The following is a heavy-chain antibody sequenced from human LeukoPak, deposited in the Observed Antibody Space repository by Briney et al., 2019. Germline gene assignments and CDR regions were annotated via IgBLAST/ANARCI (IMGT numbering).Heavy chain of an antibody. V-gene: IGHV3-23*01. CDR1: GFTFSSYA. D-gene: IGHD3-22*01. CDR2: ISGSGGST. Sequence: GGSLRLSCAASGFTFSSYAMSWVRQAPGKGLEWVSAISGSGGSTYYADPVKGRFTISRDNSKNTLYLQMNSLRAEDTAVYYCATTKAPSRYYYDSSGYYYGDYWGQGTLVTVSS. CDR3: ATTKAPSRYYYDSSGYYYGDY. J-gene: IGHJ4*02.